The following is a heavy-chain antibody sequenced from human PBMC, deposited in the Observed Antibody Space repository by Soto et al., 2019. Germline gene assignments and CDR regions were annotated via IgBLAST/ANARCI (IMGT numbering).Heavy chain of an antibody. V-gene: IGHV3-66*01. CDR2: IYSGGST. CDR3: AGETLELAHGYYYYMDV. J-gene: IGHJ6*03. CDR1: GFTVSSNY. D-gene: IGHD1-26*01. Sequence: PGGSLRLSCAASGFTVSSNYMSWVRQAPGKGLEWVSVIYSGGSTYYADSVKGRFTISRDNSKNTLYLQMNSLRAEDTAVYYCAGETLELAHGYYYYMDVWGKGTTVTVSS.